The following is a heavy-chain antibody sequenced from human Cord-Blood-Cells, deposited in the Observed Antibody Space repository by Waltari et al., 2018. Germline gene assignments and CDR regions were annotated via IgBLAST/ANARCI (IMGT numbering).Heavy chain of an antibody. CDR1: GGSISTYY. J-gene: IGHJ4*02. CDR2: IYYSGST. CDR3: ARDRSSSWYYFDY. D-gene: IGHD6-13*01. V-gene: IGHV4-59*01. Sequence: QVQLQESGPGLVKPSETLSLTCTVSGGSISTYYWTWIRQPPGKGLEWFGYIYYSGSTNYNPSLKSRVTISVDTSKNQFSLKLSSVTAADTAVYYCARDRSSSWYYFDYWGQGTLVTVSS.